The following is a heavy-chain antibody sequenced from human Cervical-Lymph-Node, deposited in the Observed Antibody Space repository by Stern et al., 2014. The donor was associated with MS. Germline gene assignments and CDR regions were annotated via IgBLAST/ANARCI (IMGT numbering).Heavy chain of an antibody. CDR1: GYIFTAYY. D-gene: IGHD4-17*01. V-gene: IGHV1-2*02. CDR2: INPNTGAT. J-gene: IGHJ5*02. Sequence: QLVQSGPGVKKPGASVKVSCKTSGYIFTAYYIHWVRQAPGQGLEWMGWINPNTGATNYARKFSDKVAFTRDTSTTTAYMDLTGLTSDDTAVYFCGRSAISLYGDHLTLNPWGQGTLLTVSS. CDR3: GRSAISLYGDHLTLNP.